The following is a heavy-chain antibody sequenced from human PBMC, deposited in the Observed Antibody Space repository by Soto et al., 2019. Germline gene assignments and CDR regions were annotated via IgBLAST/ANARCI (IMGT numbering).Heavy chain of an antibody. CDR1: GFTFHTYS. Sequence: EVQLEESGGGLVKPGGSLRLSCAVSGFTFHTYSMNWVRQAPGKGLEWVSSISPGSSNIYYAQSVKGRFTISRDNDKNSLSLQMNSLRAEDTAVYYCARARNDYGAWYYFDYWGQGTLVTVSS. D-gene: IGHD4-17*01. V-gene: IGHV3-21*01. CDR3: ARARNDYGAWYYFDY. J-gene: IGHJ4*02. CDR2: ISPGSSNI.